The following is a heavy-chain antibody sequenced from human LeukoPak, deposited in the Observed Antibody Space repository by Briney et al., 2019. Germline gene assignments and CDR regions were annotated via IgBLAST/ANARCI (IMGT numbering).Heavy chain of an antibody. CDR1: GFTFDDYA. J-gene: IGHJ4*02. V-gene: IGHV3-9*01. CDR3: AKTTGGITRGYFDY. Sequence: GGSLRLSCAASGFTFDDYAMHWVRQAPGKGLEWVSGISWNRGSIGYADSVKGRFTISRDNAKNSLYLQMNSLRAEDTALYYCAKTTGGITRGYFDYWGQGTLVTVSS. D-gene: IGHD1-14*01. CDR2: ISWNRGSI.